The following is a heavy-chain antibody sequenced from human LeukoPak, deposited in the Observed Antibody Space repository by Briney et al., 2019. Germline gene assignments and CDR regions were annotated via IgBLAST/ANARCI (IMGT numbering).Heavy chain of an antibody. V-gene: IGHV3-33*08. D-gene: IGHD4/OR15-4a*01. Sequence: GRSLRLSCAASGFTFSSYGMHWVRQAPGKGLEWVAVIWCDGSNKYYADSVKGRFTISRDNSKNSLYLQMNSLRAEDTAVYYCVRGTMVPKNAFDIWGQGTMVTVSS. J-gene: IGHJ3*02. CDR3: VRGTMVPKNAFDI. CDR2: IWCDGSNK. CDR1: GFTFSSYG.